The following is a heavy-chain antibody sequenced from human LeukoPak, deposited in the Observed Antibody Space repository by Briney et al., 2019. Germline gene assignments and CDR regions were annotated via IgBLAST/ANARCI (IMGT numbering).Heavy chain of an antibody. J-gene: IGHJ6*03. V-gene: IGHV3-43D*03. Sequence: GGSLRLSCAASGFTFDDYAMHWVRQAPGKGLEWVSLISWDGGSTYYADSVKGRFTISRDNSKNSLYLQMNSLRAEDTALYYCAKDVTEGSSRGDYYMDVWGKGTTVTVSS. CDR2: ISWDGGST. CDR1: GFTFDDYA. D-gene: IGHD6-13*01. CDR3: AKDVTEGSSRGDYYMDV.